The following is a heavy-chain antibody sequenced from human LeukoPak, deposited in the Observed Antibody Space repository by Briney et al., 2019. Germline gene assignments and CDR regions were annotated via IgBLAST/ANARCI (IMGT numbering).Heavy chain of an antibody. D-gene: IGHD3-3*01. J-gene: IGHJ4*02. V-gene: IGHV3-7*01. CDR2: IKQDGSEK. CDR3: ARDGPPWVLRFLEWLFPHGFDY. Sequence: PGGSLRLSCAASGFTFSTSWMTWVRQAPGKGLEWVANIKQDGSEKYYVDSVKGRFTISRDNAKNSLYLQMNSLRAEDTAVYCCARDGPPWVLRFLEWLFPHGFDYWGQGTLVTVSS. CDR1: GFTFSTSW.